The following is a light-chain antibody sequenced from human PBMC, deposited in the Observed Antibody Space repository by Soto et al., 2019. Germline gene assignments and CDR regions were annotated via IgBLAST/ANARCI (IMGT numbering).Light chain of an antibody. J-gene: IGKJ5*01. V-gene: IGKV3-15*01. Sequence: EIAMTQSPSTLSASAGDRATISCRASQSVSGELAWYQQQPGQAPRLLIYGASIRATGIPARFSGTVSGTEYTLTIRGLQSEDLAIYFCQQYKRWTIRFGQGTRLDIK. CDR1: QSVSGE. CDR2: GAS. CDR3: QQYKRWTIR.